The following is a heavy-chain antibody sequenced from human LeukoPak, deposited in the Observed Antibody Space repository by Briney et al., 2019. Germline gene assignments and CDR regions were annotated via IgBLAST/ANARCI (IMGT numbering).Heavy chain of an antibody. Sequence: SETLSLTCTVSGGSISNYYWSWIRQPPGKGLEWIGYIYYSGSANYNPSLKSRVTISVDTSKNQFSLKLSSVTAADTAVYYCASSYYGSGSYYTYYYYMDVWGQGTMVTVSS. J-gene: IGHJ6*03. D-gene: IGHD3-10*01. CDR1: GGSISNYY. CDR3: ASSYYGSGSYYTYYYYMDV. CDR2: IYYSGSA. V-gene: IGHV4-59*01.